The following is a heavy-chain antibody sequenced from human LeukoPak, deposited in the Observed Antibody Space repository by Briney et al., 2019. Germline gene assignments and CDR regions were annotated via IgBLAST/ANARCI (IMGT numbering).Heavy chain of an antibody. CDR3: ARTFYEQMPHFDY. D-gene: IGHD3-16*01. V-gene: IGHV1-46*01. Sequence: ASVTVSCKASGYTFTSYYMHWVRQAPGQGLEWMGIINPSGGSTSYAQKFQGRVTITRGTSTSTVYMELSSLRSEDTAVYYCARTFYEQMPHFDYWGQGTLVTVSS. J-gene: IGHJ4*02. CDR2: INPSGGST. CDR1: GYTFTSYY.